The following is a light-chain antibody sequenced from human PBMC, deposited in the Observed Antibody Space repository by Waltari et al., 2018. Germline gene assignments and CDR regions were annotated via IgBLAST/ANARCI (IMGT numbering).Light chain of an antibody. CDR3: QQYGRSPTT. CDR1: QSVSSTY. V-gene: IGKV3-20*01. CDR2: DAS. J-gene: IGKJ1*01. Sequence: LTQSPATLSSSPGERGSLPCRASQSVSSTYFTWYQQNPGQPPSLLIYDASKRATGIPDRFSGSVSGTDFTLTISRVEPEDFGVYYCQQYGRSPTTFGQGTKVEMK.